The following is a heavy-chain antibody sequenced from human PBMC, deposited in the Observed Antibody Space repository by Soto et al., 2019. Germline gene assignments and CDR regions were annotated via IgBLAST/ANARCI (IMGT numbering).Heavy chain of an antibody. J-gene: IGHJ4*02. CDR2: ISGSGDRT. Sequence: EVQLLESGGGLVQPGGSLRLSCAASGFTISNYPMSWVRQAPGKGLDWVSGISGSGDRTYYGDSVKGRFTISKDISKKSVCLELDSLGVAAAAVYFCVKDVGGYPSTGRHCGQGTLVTVSS. D-gene: IGHD3-22*01. CDR1: GFTISNYP. V-gene: IGHV3-23*01. CDR3: VKDVGGYPSTGRH.